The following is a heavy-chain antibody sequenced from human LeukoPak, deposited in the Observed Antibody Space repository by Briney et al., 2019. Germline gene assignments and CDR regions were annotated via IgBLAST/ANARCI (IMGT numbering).Heavy chain of an antibody. V-gene: IGHV1-69*13. J-gene: IGHJ4*02. CDR3: ARDRSPAAIVYYFDY. CDR2: IIPIFGTA. D-gene: IGHD2-2*01. CDR1: GDTFTSYD. Sequence: SGKVSGKASGDTFTSYDISWVRQAPGQGGGGMGGIIPIFGTANYAQKFQGRVTITADESTSTAYIELSSLRSEDTAVYYCARDRSPAAIVYYFDYWGQGTLVTVSS.